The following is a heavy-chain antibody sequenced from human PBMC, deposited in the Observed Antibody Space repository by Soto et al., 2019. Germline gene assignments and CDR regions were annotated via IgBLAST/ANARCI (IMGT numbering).Heavy chain of an antibody. D-gene: IGHD2-15*01. Sequence: GGSLRLSCAASGFTFSGSAMHWVRQASGKGLEWVGRIRSKADTYATAYAASVKGRFTISRDDSKNTAYLQMNSLKTEDTAVYYCTRHTTVDCSGGGCYSDYWGQGTLVTVSS. CDR1: GFTFSGSA. CDR2: IRSKADTYAT. V-gene: IGHV3-73*01. J-gene: IGHJ4*02. CDR3: TRHTTVDCSGGGCYSDY.